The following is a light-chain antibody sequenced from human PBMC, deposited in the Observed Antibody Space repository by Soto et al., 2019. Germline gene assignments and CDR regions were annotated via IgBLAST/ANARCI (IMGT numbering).Light chain of an antibody. CDR3: QQYDNLPL. J-gene: IGKJ4*01. CDR1: QDISNY. V-gene: IGKV1-33*01. CDR2: DAS. Sequence: DFQMTQSPYSLSASVGDRVTITCQASQDISNYLNWYQQKPGKAPQLLIYDASNLETGVPSRFSVSGSGTDFTFTISSLQPEYIATYYCQQYDNLPLFGGGTKLESK.